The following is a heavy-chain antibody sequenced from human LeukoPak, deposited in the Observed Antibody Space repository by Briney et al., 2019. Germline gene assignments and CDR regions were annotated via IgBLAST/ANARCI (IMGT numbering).Heavy chain of an antibody. CDR1: GYTFTGYF. V-gene: IGHV1-2*02. CDR2: INPNSGDT. CDR3: ARGERYDSSGYPFDY. Sequence: ASVKVSCKASGYTFTGYFIHWVRQAPGQGLEGMGWINPNSGDTNYAQNFQGRVTMTRDTSISTAYMELSRLRSDDTAVYYCARGERYDSSGYPFDYWGQGTLVTVSS. J-gene: IGHJ4*02. D-gene: IGHD3-22*01.